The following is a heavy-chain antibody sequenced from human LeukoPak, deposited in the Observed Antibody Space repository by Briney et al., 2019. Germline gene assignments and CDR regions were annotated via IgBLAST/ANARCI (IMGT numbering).Heavy chain of an antibody. CDR3: AKDRRANWGFFDY. CDR1: GFTFSSYA. Sequence: GGSLRLSCAASGFTFSSYAMSWVRQAPGKGLEWVSAISGSGGSTYYADSVKGRFTIPRDNSKNTLYLQMNSLRAEDTAVYYCAKDRRANWGFFDYWGQGTLVTVSS. J-gene: IGHJ4*02. V-gene: IGHV3-23*01. D-gene: IGHD7-27*01. CDR2: ISGSGGST.